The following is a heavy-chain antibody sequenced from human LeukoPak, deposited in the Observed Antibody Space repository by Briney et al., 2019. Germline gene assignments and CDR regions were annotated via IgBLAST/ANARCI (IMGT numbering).Heavy chain of an antibody. V-gene: IGHV3-23*01. Sequence: GGALRLSCAASGFIFGRYAMSWVRQGPEKGLEWVSTISPSGSATYYADSVKGRFTISRDNSKNKLYLQMNSLRDEDTALYHCARDKSASSPREWFDPWGQGTVVTVSS. CDR3: ARDKSASSPREWFDP. D-gene: IGHD6-6*01. J-gene: IGHJ5*02. CDR2: ISPSGSAT. CDR1: GFIFGRYA.